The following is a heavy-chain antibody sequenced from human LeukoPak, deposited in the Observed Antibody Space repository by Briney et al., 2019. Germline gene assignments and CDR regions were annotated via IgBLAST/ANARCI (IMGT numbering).Heavy chain of an antibody. D-gene: IGHD4-17*01. CDR2: IIPIFGTA. Sequence: SVKVSCKASGGTFSSYAISWVRQAPGQGLEWMGGIIPIFGTANYAQKFRGRVTITADESTSTAYMELSSLRSEDTAVYYCARVPPPYGFDEYYFDYWGQGTLVTVSS. CDR1: GGTFSSYA. V-gene: IGHV1-69*13. CDR3: ARVPPPYGFDEYYFDY. J-gene: IGHJ4*02.